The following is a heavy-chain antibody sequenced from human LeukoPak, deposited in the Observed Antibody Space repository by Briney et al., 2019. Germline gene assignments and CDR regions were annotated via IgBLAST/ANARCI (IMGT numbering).Heavy chain of an antibody. J-gene: IGHJ6*02. Sequence: ASVKVSCKASGGTFSSYTISWVRQAPGQGLEWMRRIIPILGIANYAQKFQGRVTITADKSTSTAYMELSSLRSEDTAVYYCASRDSSVTTPKYYYYGMDVWGQGTTVTVSS. CDR3: ASRDSSVTTPKYYYYGMDV. V-gene: IGHV1-69*02. CDR2: IIPILGIA. D-gene: IGHD3-22*01. CDR1: GGTFSSYT.